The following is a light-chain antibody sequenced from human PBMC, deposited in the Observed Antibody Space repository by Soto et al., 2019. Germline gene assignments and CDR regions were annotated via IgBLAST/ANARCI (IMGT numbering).Light chain of an antibody. CDR1: QDISNY. CDR2: AAS. V-gene: IGKV1-39*01. CDR3: QQSYSTPRT. J-gene: IGKJ1*01. Sequence: DIQMTQSPSSLSASVGDRVTITCQASQDISNYLNWYQQKPGKAPKVLIYAASTLQSGVPSRFSGSGSGTDFTLTISSLQPEDFATYYCQQSYSTPRTFGQGTKVDI.